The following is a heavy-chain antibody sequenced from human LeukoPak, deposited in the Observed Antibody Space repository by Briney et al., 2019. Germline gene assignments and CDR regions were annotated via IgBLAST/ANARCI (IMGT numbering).Heavy chain of an antibody. Sequence: GGSLRLSCAASGFTFSTYSMHWVRQAPGKGLEWVSSISSSSSYIYYADSVKGRFTISRDNAKNSLYLQMNSLRAEDTAVYYCAKLLYYDSSGYYPKYYFDYWGQGTLVAVSS. CDR2: ISSSSSYI. V-gene: IGHV3-21*04. CDR1: GFTFSTYS. J-gene: IGHJ4*02. CDR3: AKLLYYDSSGYYPKYYFDY. D-gene: IGHD3-22*01.